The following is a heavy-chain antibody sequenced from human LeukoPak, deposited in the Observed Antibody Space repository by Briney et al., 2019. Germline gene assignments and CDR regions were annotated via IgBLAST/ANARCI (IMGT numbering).Heavy chain of an antibody. J-gene: IGHJ4*02. CDR1: GFTFSSYA. D-gene: IGHD4-17*01. CDR3: ARDVDYDDEGGFDY. Sequence: PGGSLRLSCAASGFTFSSYAMHWVRQAPGKGLEYVSAISSNGGSTYYANSVKGRFTISRDNSKNTLYLQMNSLRAEDTAFYYCARDVDYDDEGGFDYWGQGTLVTVSS. V-gene: IGHV3-64*01. CDR2: ISSNGGST.